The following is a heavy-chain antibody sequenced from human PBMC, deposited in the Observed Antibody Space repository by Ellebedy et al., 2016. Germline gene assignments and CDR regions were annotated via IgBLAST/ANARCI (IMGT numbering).Heavy chain of an antibody. CDR1: GFTFSRYW. D-gene: IGHD1-14*01. CDR2: IKEDGGEE. CDR3: ARDQDGKGSTSDY. V-gene: IGHV3-7*01. Sequence: GESLKISXADSGFTFSRYWMSWVRQSPRKGLEWVANIKEDGGEEYYVDSVKGRFTISRDNAKNTLYLQMNSLRAEDTALYYCARDQDGKGSTSDYWGQGTLVTVSP. J-gene: IGHJ4*02.